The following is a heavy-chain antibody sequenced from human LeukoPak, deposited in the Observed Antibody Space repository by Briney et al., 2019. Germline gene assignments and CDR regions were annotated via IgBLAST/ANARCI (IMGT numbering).Heavy chain of an antibody. CDR1: GLTFTNAW. Sequence: TGGSLRLSCTASGLTFTNAWMNWVRQAPGKGLEWVALIKSKANGGTSDYAAPVKGRFTISRDDSKNTLYLQMNSLKTEDTAVYYCARHKPQYGYLDYWGQGTLVTVSS. D-gene: IGHD5-18*01. V-gene: IGHV3-15*01. J-gene: IGHJ4*02. CDR3: ARHKPQYGYLDY. CDR2: IKSKANGGTS.